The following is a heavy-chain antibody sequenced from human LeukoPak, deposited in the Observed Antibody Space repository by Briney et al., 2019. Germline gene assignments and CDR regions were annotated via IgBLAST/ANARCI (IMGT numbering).Heavy chain of an antibody. D-gene: IGHD3-22*01. CDR3: ARDWGEVITTPFDY. CDR2: ISYDGSNK. CDR1: GFTFSSYA. J-gene: IGHJ4*02. Sequence: PGGSLRLSCAASGFTFSSYAMRWVRQAPGKGLEWVAVISYDGSNKYYADSVKGRFTISRDNSKNTLYLQMNSLRAEDTAVYYCARDWGEVITTPFDYWGQGTLVTVSS. V-gene: IGHV3-30-3*01.